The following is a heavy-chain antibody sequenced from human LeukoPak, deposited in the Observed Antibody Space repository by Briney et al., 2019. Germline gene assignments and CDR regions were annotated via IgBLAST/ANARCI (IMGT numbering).Heavy chain of an antibody. J-gene: IGHJ4*02. CDR3: ARGGRGIAVAGTTLDY. CDR1: GYTFTSYA. D-gene: IGHD6-19*01. CDR2: INTNTGNP. Sequence: VASVKVSCKASGYTFTSYAMNWVRQAPGQGLEWMGWINTNTGNPTYAQGFTGRFVFSLDTSVSTAYLQISSLKAEDTAVYYCARGGRGIAVAGTTLDYWGRGTLVTVSS. V-gene: IGHV7-4-1*02.